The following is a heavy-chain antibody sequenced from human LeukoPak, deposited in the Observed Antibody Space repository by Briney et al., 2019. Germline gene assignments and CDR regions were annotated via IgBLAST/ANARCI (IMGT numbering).Heavy chain of an antibody. CDR2: INYSGST. Sequence: ASETLSLTCTVSGGSISSSSYYWGWIRQPPGKGLEWIGSINYSGSTYYNPSLKSRVTISVDTSKNQFSLKLSSVTAADTAVYYCARILMTYYYGSGSYSLDYFDYWGQGTLVTVSS. D-gene: IGHD3-10*01. CDR3: ARILMTYYYGSGSYSLDYFDY. J-gene: IGHJ4*02. CDR1: GGSISSSSYY. V-gene: IGHV4-39*01.